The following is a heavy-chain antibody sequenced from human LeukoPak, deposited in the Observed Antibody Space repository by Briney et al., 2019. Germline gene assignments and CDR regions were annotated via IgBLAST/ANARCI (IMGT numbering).Heavy chain of an antibody. J-gene: IGHJ3*02. Sequence: GGSLRLSCAASGFTFISYGMHWVRQAPGKGLEWVAVVWYDGNNKYYVDSVKGRFTISRDNSKSTLYLQMNSLRAEDTAMYYCARSRQIYDAFDIWGQGTMVTVSS. CDR2: VWYDGNNK. V-gene: IGHV3-33*01. D-gene: IGHD2-2*01. CDR3: ARSRQIYDAFDI. CDR1: GFTFISYG.